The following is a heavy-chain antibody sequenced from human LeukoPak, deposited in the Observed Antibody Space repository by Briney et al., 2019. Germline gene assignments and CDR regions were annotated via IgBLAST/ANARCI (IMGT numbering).Heavy chain of an antibody. CDR2: IKQDGSEK. V-gene: IGHV3-7*01. D-gene: IGHD6-13*01. J-gene: IGHJ4*02. CDR1: GFTFSSYW. Sequence: PGGSLRLSXAASGFTFSSYWMSWVRQAPGKGLEWVANIKQDGSEKYYVDSVKGRFTISRDNAKNSLYLQLNSLRAEDTAVYYCARGSGIASYYFDYWGQGTLVTVSS. CDR3: ARGSGIASYYFDY.